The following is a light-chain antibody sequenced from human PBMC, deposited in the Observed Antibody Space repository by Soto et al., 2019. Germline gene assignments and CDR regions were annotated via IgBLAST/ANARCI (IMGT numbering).Light chain of an antibody. J-gene: IGKJ2*01. CDR2: EIY. CDR3: QQSYSTPRT. Sequence: VRVTQSPSSLSASVGDRVTITCRASQNIGTDLNWYQHKPGKAPNLLNIEIYTLHSGVTSRFSGSGSLTDFNLTISSLQPGDFATYYCQQSYSTPRTFGQGTKREMK. V-gene: IGKV1-39*01. CDR1: QNIGTD.